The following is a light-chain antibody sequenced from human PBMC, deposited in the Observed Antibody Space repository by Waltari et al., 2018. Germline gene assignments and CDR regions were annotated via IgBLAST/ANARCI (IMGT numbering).Light chain of an antibody. CDR3: QQYYSTIFT. J-gene: IGKJ3*01. CDR1: QSVLYRSSNKNF. V-gene: IGKV4-1*01. Sequence: DMVVTQSPDSVSVSRGERTTINCTSSQSVLYRSSNKNFLAWYQQKPGQPPKLLIYWASTRESAVPDRFIGSGSATDFTLTISSLQAEDVAVYYCQQYYSTIFTFGPGTKVDIK. CDR2: WAS.